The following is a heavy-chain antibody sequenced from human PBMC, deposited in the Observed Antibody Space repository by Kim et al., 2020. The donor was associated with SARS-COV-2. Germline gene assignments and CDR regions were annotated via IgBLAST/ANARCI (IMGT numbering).Heavy chain of an antibody. Sequence: SETLSLTCAVYGGSFSGYYWSWIRQPPGKGLEWIGEINHSGSTNYNPSLKSRVTISVDTSKNQFSLKLSSVTAADTAVYYCARVPGGNVWGSYRYTRWFDPWGQGTLVTVSS. D-gene: IGHD3-16*02. CDR3: ARVPGGNVWGSYRYTRWFDP. J-gene: IGHJ5*02. V-gene: IGHV4-34*01. CDR2: INHSGST. CDR1: GGSFSGYY.